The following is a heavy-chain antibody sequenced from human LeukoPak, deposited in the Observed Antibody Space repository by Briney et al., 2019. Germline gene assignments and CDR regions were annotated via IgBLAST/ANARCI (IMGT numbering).Heavy chain of an antibody. CDR2: ISYDGSAK. CDR3: ARDQSGTYCVDY. J-gene: IGHJ4*02. V-gene: IGHV3-30*04. D-gene: IGHD1-26*01. Sequence: PGGSLRLSCATPGFTFSSYAIHWVRQAPAKGLEWVSFISYDGSAKYYADTVKGRFTISRDSSKNTVYLQMNNLRAEDTALYYCARDQSGTYCVDYWGQGTLVTVSS. CDR1: GFTFSSYA.